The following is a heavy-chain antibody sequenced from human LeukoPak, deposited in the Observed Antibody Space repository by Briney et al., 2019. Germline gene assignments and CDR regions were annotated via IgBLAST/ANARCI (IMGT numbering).Heavy chain of an antibody. J-gene: IGHJ6*02. CDR2: ISSSGSTI. Sequence: PGGSLRLSCAASGFTFSNHYMSWIRQAPGKGLEWVSYISSSGSTIYYADSVKGRFTISRDNAKNSLYLQMNSLRAEDTAVYYCARVLVNYYYYGMDVWGQGTTVTVSS. CDR3: ARVLVNYYYYGMDV. V-gene: IGHV3-11*01. D-gene: IGHD1-26*01. CDR1: GFTFSNHY.